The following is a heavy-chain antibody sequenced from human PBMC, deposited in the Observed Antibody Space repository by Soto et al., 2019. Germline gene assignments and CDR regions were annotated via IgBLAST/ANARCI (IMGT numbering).Heavy chain of an antibody. D-gene: IGHD4-17*01. V-gene: IGHV3-30*18. J-gene: IGHJ6*02. Sequence: QVQLVESGGGVVQPGRSLRLSCAASGFTFSSYGMHWVRQAPGKGLEWVAVISYDGSNKYYEDSVKGRFTISRDNSKNTLYLQINSLRAEDTAVYYCAKILQLGDYAYYYYGMDVWGQGTTVTVSS. CDR3: AKILQLGDYAYYYYGMDV. CDR2: ISYDGSNK. CDR1: GFTFSSYG.